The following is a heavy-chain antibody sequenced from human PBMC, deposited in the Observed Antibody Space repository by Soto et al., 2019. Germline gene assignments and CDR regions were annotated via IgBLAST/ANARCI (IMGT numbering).Heavy chain of an antibody. CDR3: ARTDDVGYYQH. CDR2: IYHNGTN. CDR1: CDSIIGICH. V-gene: IGHV4-38-2*01. D-gene: IGHD3-3*01. Sequence: SETLSRTCAVSCDSIIGICHWAWIRQSPWRGLEGIASIYHNGTNYYNPSLESRVTISVDTSKNQFSLRLSSVTAADSAIYFCARTDDVGYYQHFGQGKLVTFSS. J-gene: IGHJ1*01.